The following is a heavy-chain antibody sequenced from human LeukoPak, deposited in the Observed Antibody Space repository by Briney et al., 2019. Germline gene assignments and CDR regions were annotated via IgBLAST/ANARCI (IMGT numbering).Heavy chain of an antibody. Sequence: ASVKVSCKASGGTFSSYAISWVRQAPGQGLEWMGWISAYNGNTNYVQKLQGRVTMTTDTSTSTAYMELRSLRSDDTAVYYCAKGSGDRYYSTMDVWGQGTTVTVSS. CDR3: AKGSGDRYYSTMDV. CDR2: ISAYNGNT. J-gene: IGHJ6*02. CDR1: GGTFSSYA. V-gene: IGHV1-18*01. D-gene: IGHD2-15*01.